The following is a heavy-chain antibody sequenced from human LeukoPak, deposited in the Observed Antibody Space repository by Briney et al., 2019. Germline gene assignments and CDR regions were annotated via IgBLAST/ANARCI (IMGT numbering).Heavy chain of an antibody. Sequence: GGSLRLSCAASGFTFSSYAMHWVRQAPGKGLEWVAVISYDGSNKYYADSVKGRFTISRDNSKNTLYLQMNSLRAEDTAVYYCARDPYRWGGGAYFDYWGQGTLVTVSS. CDR3: ARDPYRWGGGAYFDY. V-gene: IGHV3-30-3*01. J-gene: IGHJ4*02. CDR2: ISYDGSNK. D-gene: IGHD3-16*01. CDR1: GFTFSSYA.